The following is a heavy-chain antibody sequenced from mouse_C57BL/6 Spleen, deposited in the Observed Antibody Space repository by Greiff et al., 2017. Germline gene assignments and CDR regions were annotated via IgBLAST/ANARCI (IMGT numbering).Heavy chain of an antibody. V-gene: IGHV1-81*01. J-gene: IGHJ3*01. D-gene: IGHD2-5*01. CDR1: GYTFTSYG. CDR3: ARSDYSNSPFAY. CDR2: IYPRSGNT. Sequence: QVQLQQSGAELARPGASVKLSCKASGYTFTSYGISWVKQRTGQGLEWIGEIYPRSGNTYYNEKFKGKATLTADKSSSTAYMQLSSLTSEDSAVYFCARSDYSNSPFAYWGQGTLVTVSA.